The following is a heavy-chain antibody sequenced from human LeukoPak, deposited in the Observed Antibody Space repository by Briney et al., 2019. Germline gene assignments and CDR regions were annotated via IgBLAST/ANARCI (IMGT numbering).Heavy chain of an antibody. V-gene: IGHV4-31*03. J-gene: IGHJ4*02. Sequence: SETLSLTCSVSGGSVNSGGLYWSWIRQHPGKGLEWIGYIYYSGYTFYSPALKTRVFISLDTSKNQFSLKVNSVTAADPAVYYCARGWFYGSWSLFDYWGQGAPVTVSS. D-gene: IGHD3-10*01. CDR1: GGSVNSGGLY. CDR2: IYYSGYT. CDR3: ARGWFYGSWSLFDY.